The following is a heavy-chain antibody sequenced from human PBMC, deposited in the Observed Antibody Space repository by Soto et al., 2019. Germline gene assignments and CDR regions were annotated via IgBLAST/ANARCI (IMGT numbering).Heavy chain of an antibody. J-gene: IGHJ6*02. V-gene: IGHV3-33*01. Sequence: GGSLRLSCAASGFIFSNFGMHWVRQAPGKGLEWVAVIWYDGSNEHYADSVKGRFTISKDNSKNTLYLQMNSLRAEDTAVYYCARDDIPGIAVATYGMDVWGQGTTVTVYS. CDR2: IWYDGSNE. D-gene: IGHD6-19*01. CDR3: ARDDIPGIAVATYGMDV. CDR1: GFIFSNFG.